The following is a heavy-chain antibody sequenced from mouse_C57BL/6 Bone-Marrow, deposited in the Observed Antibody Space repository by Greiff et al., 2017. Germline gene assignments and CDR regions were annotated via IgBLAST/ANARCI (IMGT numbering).Heavy chain of an antibody. D-gene: IGHD1-1*01. CDR2: IDPSDSYT. CDR1: GYTFTSYW. J-gene: IGHJ3*01. CDR3: ARSFYYYGSSPWLAY. V-gene: IGHV1-69*01. Sequence: VQLQQPGAELVMPGASVKLSCKASGYTFTSYWMHWVKQRPGQGLEWIGEIDPSDSYTNYNQKFKGKSTLTVDKSSSTAYMQLSSLTSEDSAVYYCARSFYYYGSSPWLAYWGQGTLVTVSA.